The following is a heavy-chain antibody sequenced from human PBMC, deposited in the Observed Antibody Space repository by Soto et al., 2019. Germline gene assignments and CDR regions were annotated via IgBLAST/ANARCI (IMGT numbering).Heavy chain of an antibody. CDR1: GFTYDDYA. Sequence: LRLSFAASGFTYDDYAMHWVRQAPGKGPEWVSGISWNSGKIDYADSVRGRFTISRGNAKNSLYLQMSSLRIEDTALYYCAKALFRYFDYYPMDVWGQGTRVTVSS. J-gene: IGHJ6*02. CDR3: AKALFRYFDYYPMDV. V-gene: IGHV3-9*01. CDR2: ISWNSGKI.